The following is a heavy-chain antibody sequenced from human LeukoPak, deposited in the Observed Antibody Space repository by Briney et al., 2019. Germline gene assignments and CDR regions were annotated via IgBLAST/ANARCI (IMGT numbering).Heavy chain of an antibody. CDR3: ATDYYDSSGYASSGAFDI. J-gene: IGHJ3*02. CDR2: LYHSGST. V-gene: IGHV4-38-2*02. D-gene: IGHD3-22*01. Sequence: SETLSLTCTVSGGSISNKYWSWIRQPPGKGLEWIGSLYHSGSTYYNPSLNSRVTISVDTSKNQFSLKLSSVTAADTAVYYCATDYYDSSGYASSGAFDIWGQGTMVTVSS. CDR1: GGSISNKY.